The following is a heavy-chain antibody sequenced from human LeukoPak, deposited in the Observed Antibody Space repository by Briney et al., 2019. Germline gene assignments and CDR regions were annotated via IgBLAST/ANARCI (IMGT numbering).Heavy chain of an antibody. J-gene: IGHJ4*02. D-gene: IGHD3-22*01. CDR2: ISGSGGST. V-gene: IGHV3-23*01. CDR1: GFTFSSYA. Sequence: GGSLRLSCAASGFTFSSYAMSWVRQAPGKGLEWVSAISGSGGSTYYADSVKGRFTISRDNSKNALYLQMNSLRAEDTAVYYCAKATDYYDRRGGYWGQGTLVTVSS. CDR3: AKATDYYDRRGGY.